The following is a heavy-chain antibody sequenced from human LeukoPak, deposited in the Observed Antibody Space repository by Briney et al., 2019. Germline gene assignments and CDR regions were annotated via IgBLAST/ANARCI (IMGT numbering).Heavy chain of an antibody. CDR3: ARDRAPQWLVRTYYFDY. J-gene: IGHJ4*02. CDR2: IRYDGSNK. V-gene: IGHV3-30*02. CDR1: GFTFSSCG. D-gene: IGHD6-19*01. Sequence: PGGSLRLSCAASGFTFSSCGMHWVRQAPGKGLEWVAFIRYDGSNKYYADSVKGRFTISRDNAKNSLYLQMNSLRAEDTAVYYCARDRAPQWLVRTYYFDYWGQGTLVTVSS.